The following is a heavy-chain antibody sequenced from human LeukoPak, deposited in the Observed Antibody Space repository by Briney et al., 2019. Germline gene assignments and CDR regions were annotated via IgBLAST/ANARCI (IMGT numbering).Heavy chain of an antibody. CDR2: IRSSAYGGTT. V-gene: IGHV3-49*04. CDR3: SRGRNYFGF. Sequence: GGSLRLSCTASGFAFGDYGVTWVRQAPGKGLEWVGSIRSSAYGGTTEYAAPVKGRFTISRDGAKSIAYLQMNSLKTEDTAVYYCSRGRNYFGFWGQGTLVTVSS. J-gene: IGHJ4*02. CDR1: GFAFGDYG.